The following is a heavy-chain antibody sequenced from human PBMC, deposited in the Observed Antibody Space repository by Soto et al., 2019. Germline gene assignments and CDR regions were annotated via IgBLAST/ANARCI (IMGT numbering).Heavy chain of an antibody. CDR2: IWHDGSTT. J-gene: IGHJ6*02. CDR3: ARDVETTKANYYYYGMDV. Sequence: QEQLVESGGGVVQPGRSLRLSCAASGFSFSSYAMHWVRQAPGKGLEWVALIWHDGSTTSYADYVKGRFTISRDNSKNTHYLQMNNQRAEDTAVYYCARDVETTKANYYYYGMDVWGRGNPVTVSS. CDR1: GFSFSSYA. V-gene: IGHV3-33*01. D-gene: IGHD5-18*01.